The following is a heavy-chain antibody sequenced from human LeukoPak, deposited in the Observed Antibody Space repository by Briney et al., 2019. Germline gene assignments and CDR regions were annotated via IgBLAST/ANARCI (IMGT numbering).Heavy chain of an antibody. CDR2: IYYSGST. CDR3: ASLLNGGVSHWFDP. J-gene: IGHJ5*02. V-gene: IGHV4-39*01. D-gene: IGHD7-27*01. Sequence: PSETLSLTCTVSGGSISSSNTYWGWIRQPPGKGLEWIATIYYSGSTYYNPSLKSRVTMSVDASKNQFSLKLSSVTAAATAVYYCASLLNGGVSHWFDPWGQGTLVTVSS. CDR1: GGSISSSNTY.